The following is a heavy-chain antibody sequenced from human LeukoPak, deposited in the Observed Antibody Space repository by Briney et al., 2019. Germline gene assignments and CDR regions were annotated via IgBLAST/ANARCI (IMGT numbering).Heavy chain of an antibody. Sequence: ASVKVSCKASGYTFTNYPMNWVRQAPGQGLEWMGWINTNTGNPTYAQGFTGRFVFSLDTSVSTAYLQINSLKAEDTAVYYCARDPDYDILTGYSLWGQGTLVTVSS. J-gene: IGHJ4*02. CDR1: GYTFTNYP. V-gene: IGHV7-4-1*02. CDR3: ARDPDYDILTGYSL. D-gene: IGHD3-9*01. CDR2: INTNTGNP.